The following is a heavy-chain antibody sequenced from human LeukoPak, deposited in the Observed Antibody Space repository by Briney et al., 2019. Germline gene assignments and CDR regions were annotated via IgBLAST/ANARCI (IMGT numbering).Heavy chain of an antibody. CDR3: ARVRYRLAETYIDY. J-gene: IGHJ4*02. Sequence: ASVKVSCKASGYTFTNHYMHWVRQARGQGLEWMGWINPNSGDTNYAQKFQGRVTMTRDTSISTAYMELSRLRSDDTAVYYCARVRYRLAETYIDYWGQGTLVTVSS. CDR2: INPNSGDT. V-gene: IGHV1-2*02. D-gene: IGHD3-16*01. CDR1: GYTFTNHY.